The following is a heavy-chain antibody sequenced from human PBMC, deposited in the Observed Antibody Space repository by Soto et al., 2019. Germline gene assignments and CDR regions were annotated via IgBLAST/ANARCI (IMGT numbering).Heavy chain of an antibody. CDR2: MNPNSGNT. Sequence: GASVKVSCKASGYTFTSYDINWVRQATGQGLEWMGWMNPNSGNTGYAQKFQGRVTMTRNTSISTAYMELSSLRSEDTAVYYCATALTVPVLEWLLKGYYYYGMDVWGQGTTVTVSS. CDR1: GYTFTSYD. V-gene: IGHV1-8*01. CDR3: ATALTVPVLEWLLKGYYYYGMDV. J-gene: IGHJ6*02. D-gene: IGHD3-3*01.